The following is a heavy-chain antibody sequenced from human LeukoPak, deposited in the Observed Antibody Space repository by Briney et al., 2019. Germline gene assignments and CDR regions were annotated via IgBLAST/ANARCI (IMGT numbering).Heavy chain of an antibody. V-gene: IGHV3-23*01. CDR1: GFTFTNYA. J-gene: IGHJ4*02. CDR2: ISGNGGSS. CDR3: AKGRGGSCYSAIDC. D-gene: IGHD2-15*01. Sequence: GGSLRLSCAASGFTFTNYAMSWVRQAPGKGLEWVSAISGNGGSSLYADSVKGRFTISRDNSKNTLYLQMNSLRDEDTALYYCAKGRGGSCYSAIDCRGQGTQVTVSS.